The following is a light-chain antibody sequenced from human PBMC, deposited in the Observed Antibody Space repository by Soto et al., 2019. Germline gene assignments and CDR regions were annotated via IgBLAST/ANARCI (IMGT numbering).Light chain of an antibody. CDR1: QSVSNY. CDR3: QQYHNWPPLT. CDR2: GAS. Sequence: EIVMTHSPATLSVSPGERATLSCSASQSVSNYLAWYQQKPGQAPRLLIYGASTRATGIPARFSGGGSETDFTLTISSLQSEDFAVYYCQQYHNWPPLTFGGGTKVDIK. V-gene: IGKV3-15*01. J-gene: IGKJ4*01.